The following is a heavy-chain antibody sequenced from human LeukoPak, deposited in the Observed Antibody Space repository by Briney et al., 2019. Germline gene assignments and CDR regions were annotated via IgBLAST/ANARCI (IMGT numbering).Heavy chain of an antibody. CDR2: IYYSGST. J-gene: IGHJ2*01. V-gene: IGHV4-59*08. Sequence: SEALSLTCTVSGGSISSYYWSWIRQPPGKGLEWIGYIYYSGSTNYNPSLKSRVTISVDTSKNQFSLKLSSVTAADTAVYYCARLLLWFGESWYFDLWGRGTLVTVSS. D-gene: IGHD3-10*01. CDR1: GGSISSYY. CDR3: ARLLLWFGESWYFDL.